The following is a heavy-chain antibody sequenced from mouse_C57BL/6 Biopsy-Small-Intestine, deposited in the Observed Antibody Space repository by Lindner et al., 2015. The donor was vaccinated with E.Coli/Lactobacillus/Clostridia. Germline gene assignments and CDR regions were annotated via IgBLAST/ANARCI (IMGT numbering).Heavy chain of an antibody. CDR1: GYTFSNYG. CDR3: ARDGDYYDNRGYFVPNWFDP. D-gene: IGHD1-1*01. CDR2: ISGKTGNT. Sequence: SVKVSCKASGYTFSNYGINWVRQAPGQGLEWVGWISGKTGNTTYPQKFQGRVTMTTDTSTTTAYMELKSLRSDDTALYFCARDGDYYDNRGYFVPNWFDPWGQGTLVTVSS. J-gene: IGHJ4*01. V-gene: IGHV1-84*02.